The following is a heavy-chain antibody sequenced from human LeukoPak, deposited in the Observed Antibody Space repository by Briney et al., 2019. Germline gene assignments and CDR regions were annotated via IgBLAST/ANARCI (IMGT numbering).Heavy chain of an antibody. CDR2: FDPEDGET. CDR1: GYTLTELS. J-gene: IGHJ4*02. V-gene: IGHV1-24*01. D-gene: IGHD3-3*01. Sequence: ASVKVSCKVSGYTLTELSMHWVRQAPGKGLEWMGGFDPEDGETIYAQKFQGRVTMTEDTSTDTAYVELSSLRSEDTAVYYCATDRSRGSRFLEWCFDYWGQGTLVTVSS. CDR3: ATDRSRGSRFLEWCFDY.